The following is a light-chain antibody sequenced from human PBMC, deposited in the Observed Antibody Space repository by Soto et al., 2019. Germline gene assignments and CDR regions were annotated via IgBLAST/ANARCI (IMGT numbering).Light chain of an antibody. CDR3: QQRYSTTIT. J-gene: IGKJ5*01. CDR2: AAS. Sequence: DIQMTQSPSTLSASVGDRVTITCRASQSISRRLAWYQQKPGKDPKILIYAASSLQSGVPSRFSGSGSGTDFNLTISSLQTEDFATYYCQQRYSTTITFGPGTRLEIK. CDR1: QSISRR. V-gene: IGKV1-39*01.